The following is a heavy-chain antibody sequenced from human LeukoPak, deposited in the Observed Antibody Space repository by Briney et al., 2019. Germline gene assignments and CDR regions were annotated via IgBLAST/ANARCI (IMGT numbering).Heavy chain of an antibody. V-gene: IGHV3-48*03. CDR1: GFTFSSYE. D-gene: IGHD3-22*01. Sequence: GGSLRLSCAASGFTFSSYEMNWVRQAPGKGLEWVSYISSSGSTIYYADSVKGRFTISRDNSKNSLYLQMNSLRTEDTALYYCAKASKWYYYDSSGYYYENWGQGTLVTVSS. J-gene: IGHJ4*02. CDR2: ISSSGSTI. CDR3: AKASKWYYYDSSGYYYEN.